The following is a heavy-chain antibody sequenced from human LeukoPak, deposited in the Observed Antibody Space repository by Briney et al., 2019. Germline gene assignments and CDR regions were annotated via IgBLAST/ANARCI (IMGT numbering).Heavy chain of an antibody. CDR1: GYTFTHYY. CDR2: INPYSGAT. Sequence: ASVKVSCKASGYTFTHYYIHWVRQAPGQGLEWMGWINPYSGATNYVQNFQGRVTMTRDASVSTAYMELSSLRFDDTSVYYCARDGACSSSSCQSFDHWGQGTLVTVSS. V-gene: IGHV1-2*02. CDR3: ARDGACSSSSCQSFDH. J-gene: IGHJ4*02. D-gene: IGHD2-15*01.